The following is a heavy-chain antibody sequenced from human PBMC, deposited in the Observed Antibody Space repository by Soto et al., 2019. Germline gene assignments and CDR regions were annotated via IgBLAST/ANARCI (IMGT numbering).Heavy chain of an antibody. CDR2: ISGSGGRT. CDR3: AKGRGDRSYGPPGN. V-gene: IGHV3-23*01. Sequence: EVQLLESGGGLVQPGGSLRLSCAASGFTFSSYAMSWVRQAPGKGLEWVSAISGSGGRTYYADSVKGRFTISRDNSKNTLYLQMNSLRAEDTAVYYCAKGRGDRSYGPPGNWGQGTLVTVSS. CDR1: GFTFSSYA. J-gene: IGHJ4*02. D-gene: IGHD5-18*01.